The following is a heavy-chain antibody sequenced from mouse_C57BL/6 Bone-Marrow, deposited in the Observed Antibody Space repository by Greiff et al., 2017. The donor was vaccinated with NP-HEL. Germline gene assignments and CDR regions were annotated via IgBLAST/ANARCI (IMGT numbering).Heavy chain of an antibody. Sequence: VQLKQSGPELVKPGASVKISCKASGYSFTDYNMHWVKQSNGKSLEWIGVINPNYGTTSYNQKFKGKATLTVDKSSSTAYMQLNSLTSEYSAVYDGASMDGYPDYWGQGTTLTVSS. V-gene: IGHV1-39*01. J-gene: IGHJ2*01. CDR1: GYSFTDYN. CDR3: ASMDGYPDY. CDR2: INPNYGTT. D-gene: IGHD2-3*01.